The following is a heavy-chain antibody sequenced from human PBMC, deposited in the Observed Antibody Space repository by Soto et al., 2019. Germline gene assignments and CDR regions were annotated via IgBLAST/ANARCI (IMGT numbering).Heavy chain of an antibody. CDR1: GYTFSGHY. Sequence: QVQLVQSGAEVKKPGASLKVSCKASGYTFSGHYIHWVRQAPGQGLEWMGWINPSSGGTKYAEKFQGWVSMTRDTSISTAYMELRRLRSDDTAVYYCARVGTTVTFTNWFAPWGQGTRVTVSS. V-gene: IGHV1-2*04. J-gene: IGHJ5*02. CDR2: INPSSGGT. D-gene: IGHD4-17*01. CDR3: ARVGTTVTFTNWFAP.